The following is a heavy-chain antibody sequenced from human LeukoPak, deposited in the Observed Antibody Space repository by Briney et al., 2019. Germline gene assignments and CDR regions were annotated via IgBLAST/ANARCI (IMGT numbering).Heavy chain of an antibody. Sequence: SETLSLTCTVSGGSISSGGYYWSWIRQHPGKGLEWIGYIYYSGSTYYNPSLKSQVTISVDTSKNQFSLKLSSVTAADTAVYYRAREGNYCSGGSCYPGWFDPWGQGTLVTVSS. V-gene: IGHV4-31*01. CDR1: GGSISSGGYY. CDR3: AREGNYCSGGSCYPGWFDP. CDR2: IYYSGST. D-gene: IGHD2-15*01. J-gene: IGHJ5*02.